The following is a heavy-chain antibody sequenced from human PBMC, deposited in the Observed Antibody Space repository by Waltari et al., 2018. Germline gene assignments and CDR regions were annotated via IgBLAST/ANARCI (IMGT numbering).Heavy chain of an antibody. CDR3: AKSQGWELPPYDAFDI. D-gene: IGHD1-26*01. V-gene: IGHV3-23*04. CDR1: GFTFSSHA. J-gene: IGHJ3*02. Sequence: EVQLVESGGGLVQPGGSLRLSCAASGFTFSSHAMSWVRQAPGKGLEWVSAISGSGGSTYYADSVKGRFTISRDNSKNTLYLQMNSLRAEDTAVYYCAKSQGWELPPYDAFDIWGQGTMVTVSS. CDR2: ISGSGGST.